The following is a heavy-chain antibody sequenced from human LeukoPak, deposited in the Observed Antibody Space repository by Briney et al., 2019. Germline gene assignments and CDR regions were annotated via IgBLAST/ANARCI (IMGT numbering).Heavy chain of an antibody. CDR3: ARDSGSYYLLDY. CDR1: GFTFSSYA. V-gene: IGHV3-30*04. CDR2: ISYDGSNK. J-gene: IGHJ4*02. Sequence: GGSLRLSCAASGFTFSSYAMHWIRQAPGKGLGWVAVISYDGSNKYYADSVKGRFTISRDNSKNTLYLQMNSLRAEDTAVYYCARDSGSYYLLDYWGQGTLVTVSS. D-gene: IGHD3-10*01.